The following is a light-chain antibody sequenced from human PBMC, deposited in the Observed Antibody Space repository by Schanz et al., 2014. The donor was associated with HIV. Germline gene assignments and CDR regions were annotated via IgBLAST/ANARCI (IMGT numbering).Light chain of an antibody. CDR3: SSYTSSSPWV. V-gene: IGLV2-14*03. J-gene: IGLJ3*02. CDR2: DVS. Sequence: QSALTQPASVSGSPGRSITISCTGTTSDIGAYNYVSWYQHHPGKAPKLIIFDVSDRPSGVSNRFSGSKSANTASLTISGLQAEDEADYYCSSYTSSSPWVFGGGTKLTVL. CDR1: TSDIGAYNY.